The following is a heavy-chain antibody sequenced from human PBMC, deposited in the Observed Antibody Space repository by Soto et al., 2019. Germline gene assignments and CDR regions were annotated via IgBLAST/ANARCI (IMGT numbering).Heavy chain of an antibody. J-gene: IGHJ6*03. CDR3: ARNDYEQLTEGYYYYNMDV. Sequence: PSETLSLTCTVSGGSISSYYWSWIRQPPGKGLEWIGSIYYSGSTYYNPSLKSRVTISVDTSKNQFSLKLSSVTAADTAVYYCARNDYEQLTEGYYYYNMDVWGKGTTVTVSS. D-gene: IGHD6-6*01. CDR2: IYYSGST. V-gene: IGHV4-59*05. CDR1: GGSISSYY.